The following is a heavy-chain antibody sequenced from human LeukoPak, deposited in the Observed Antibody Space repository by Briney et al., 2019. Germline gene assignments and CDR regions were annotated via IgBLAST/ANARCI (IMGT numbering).Heavy chain of an antibody. CDR1: GGSISSSGYY. Sequence: PSETLSLTCTVSGGSISSSGYYWSWIRQHPGKGLEWIGYIYYSGSTYYNPSLKSRVTISVDTSKNQFSLKLRSVTAADTAVYYCARNYYDRSGFYYAYDYWGQGTLVTVSS. CDR2: IYYSGST. V-gene: IGHV4-31*03. D-gene: IGHD3-22*01. J-gene: IGHJ4*02. CDR3: ARNYYDRSGFYYAYDY.